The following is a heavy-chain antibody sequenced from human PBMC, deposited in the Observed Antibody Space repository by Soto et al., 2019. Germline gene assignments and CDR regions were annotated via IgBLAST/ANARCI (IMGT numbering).Heavy chain of an antibody. CDR1: GASVSSGNHY. Sequence: QVQMQESGPGLVKPSETLSLTCTVSGASVSSGNHYWGWIRQSPGKGLEYIGNIYHSGITNYNPSLXXXVXISADTSRNQFSLKVSSVTAADTAVYYCARGWDANSWGQGTLVTVSS. CDR3: ARGWDANS. CDR2: IYHSGIT. D-gene: IGHD6-19*01. J-gene: IGHJ4*02. V-gene: IGHV4-61*01.